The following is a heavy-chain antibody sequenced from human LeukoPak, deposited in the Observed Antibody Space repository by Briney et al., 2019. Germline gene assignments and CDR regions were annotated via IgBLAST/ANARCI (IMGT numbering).Heavy chain of an antibody. CDR1: GGSFSGYY. J-gene: IGHJ5*02. Sequence: SETLSLTGAVYGGSFSGYYWSWIRQPPGKGLEWIGEINHSGGTNYNPSLKSRVTISVDTSKNQFSLKLSSVTAADTAVYYCARVAGYCSGGSCRTRFDPWGQGTLVTVSS. CDR2: INHSGGT. D-gene: IGHD2-15*01. CDR3: ARVAGYCSGGSCRTRFDP. V-gene: IGHV4-34*01.